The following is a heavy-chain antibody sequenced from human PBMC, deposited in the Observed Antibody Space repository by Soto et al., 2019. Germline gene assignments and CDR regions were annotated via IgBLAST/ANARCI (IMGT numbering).Heavy chain of an antibody. CDR2: IYYSGST. J-gene: IGHJ3*02. CDR1: GGSISSYY. CDR3: AKNQTVYGFWEGNNGFYI. Sequence: PSETLSLTCTVSGGSISSYYWSWIRQPPGKGLEWIGYIYYSGSTNHNPSLKSRVTISVDTSKNQFSLKLSSVTAADTAVYYCAKNQTVYGFWEGNNGFYIRGQGTMV. V-gene: IGHV4-59*08. D-gene: IGHD3-3*01.